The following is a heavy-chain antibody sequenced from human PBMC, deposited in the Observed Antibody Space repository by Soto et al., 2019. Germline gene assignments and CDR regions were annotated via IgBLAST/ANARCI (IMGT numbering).Heavy chain of an antibody. V-gene: IGHV3-21*01. CDR2: ISTTSSYI. CDR1: GFTFRSYS. D-gene: IGHD4-17*01. J-gene: IGHJ3*02. CDR3: AREGDDYGDYKRAFDI. Sequence: EVQLVESGGGLVKPGGSLRLSCEASGFTFRSYSMNWVRQAPGKGLEWVSSISTTSSYIYYGDSVKGRFTIARDNAENSLFLQMNSLRAEDTAIYYCAREGDDYGDYKRAFDIWGQGTTVTVSS.